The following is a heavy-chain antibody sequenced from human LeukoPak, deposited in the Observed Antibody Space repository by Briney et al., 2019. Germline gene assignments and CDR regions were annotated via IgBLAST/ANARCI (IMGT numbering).Heavy chain of an antibody. J-gene: IGHJ4*02. CDR1: GGSFSGYY. CDR2: IDYSGST. D-gene: IGHD4-17*01. V-gene: IGHV4-34*01. CDR3: ARGSVPLAYGDYGLFDY. Sequence: ETLSLTCAVYGGSFSGYYWSWIRQPPGKGLEWIGEIDYSGSTNYNPSLKSRVTISVDTSKNQFSLKLSSVTAADTAVYYCARGSVPLAYGDYGLFDYWGQGTLVTVSS.